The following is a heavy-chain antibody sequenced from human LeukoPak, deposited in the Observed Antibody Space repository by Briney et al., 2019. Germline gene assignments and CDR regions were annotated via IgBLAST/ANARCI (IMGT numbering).Heavy chain of an antibody. J-gene: IGHJ6*03. CDR3: ARVNIVVVPAADPYYYYYMDV. CDR2: INPNSGGT. CDR1: GYTFTGYY. Sequence: GASVKVSCKASGYTFTGYYMHWVRQAPGQGLEWMGWINPNSGGTNYAQKFQGRVTMTRDTSISTAYMELSRLRSDDTAVYYCARVNIVVVPAADPYYYYYMDVWGKGTTVTVSS. D-gene: IGHD2-2*01. V-gene: IGHV1-2*02.